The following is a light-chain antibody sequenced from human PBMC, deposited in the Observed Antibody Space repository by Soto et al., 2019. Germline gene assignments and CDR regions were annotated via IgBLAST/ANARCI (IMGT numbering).Light chain of an antibody. CDR2: ETS. V-gene: IGKV1-5*03. J-gene: IGKJ1*01. Sequence: DIQMTQSPSTLSASVGDRVTITCRASQIISRWLAWYQQKPGKAPKLLIYETSNLESGVPSRFSGGGSGTEFTLTISSLQPDDFATYYCQQYNSYSWTFGQGTKVDIK. CDR3: QQYNSYSWT. CDR1: QIISRW.